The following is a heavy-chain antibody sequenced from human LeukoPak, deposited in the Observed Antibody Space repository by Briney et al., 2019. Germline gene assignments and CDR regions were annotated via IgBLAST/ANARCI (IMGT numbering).Heavy chain of an antibody. CDR2: ISGSGGST. V-gene: IGHV3-23*01. Sequence: PGGSLRLXCAASGFTYSSYAMSWVRQAPGKGLEWVSAISGSGGSTYYADSVKGRFTISRDNSKNTLYLKMNSLRAEDTAVYYCAKWELGIDQYFDYWGQGTLVTVSS. CDR1: GFTYSSYA. J-gene: IGHJ4*02. CDR3: AKWELGIDQYFDY. D-gene: IGHD7-27*01.